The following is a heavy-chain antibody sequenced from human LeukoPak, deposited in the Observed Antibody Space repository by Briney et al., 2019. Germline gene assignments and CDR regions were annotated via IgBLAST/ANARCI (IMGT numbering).Heavy chain of an antibody. Sequence: PSETLSLTCSVSGASISSSTYYCGWIRQPPGKGLEWIGAIYYTGTTYYNPSLRSRVTISVDTSKNHFSLKLSSVTAADTALYYCASAPRQGSIGGLDYWGQGTLVTVSS. D-gene: IGHD3-16*01. CDR1: GASISSSTYY. CDR2: IYYTGTT. V-gene: IGHV4-39*02. J-gene: IGHJ4*02. CDR3: ASAPRQGSIGGLDY.